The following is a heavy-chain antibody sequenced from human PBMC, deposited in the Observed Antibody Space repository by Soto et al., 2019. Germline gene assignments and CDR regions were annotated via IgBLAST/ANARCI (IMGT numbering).Heavy chain of an antibody. CDR3: ASRGREPTYYYDSSGYYPDPFDY. CDR2: ISSSSSTI. V-gene: IGHV3-48*02. D-gene: IGHD3-22*01. CDR1: GFTFSSYS. J-gene: IGHJ4*02. Sequence: LRLSCAASGFTFSSYSMNWVRQAPGKGLEWVSYISSSSSTIYYADSVKGRFTISRDNAKNSLYLQMNSLRDEDTAVYYCASRGREPTYYYDSSGYYPDPFDYWGQGTLVTVSS.